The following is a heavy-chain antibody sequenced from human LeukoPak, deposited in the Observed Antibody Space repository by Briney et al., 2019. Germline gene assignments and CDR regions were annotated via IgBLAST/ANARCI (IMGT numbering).Heavy chain of an antibody. CDR1: GFTVSSNY. Sequence: GGSLRLSCAASGFTVSSNYMSWVRQAPGKGLEWVSVIYSGGSTYYADSVKGRFTISRDNSKNTLYLQMNSLRAEDTAVYHCVRMATSDFWSGYPPGYFDYWGQGTLVTVSS. CDR2: IYSGGST. CDR3: VRMATSDFWSGYPPGYFDY. J-gene: IGHJ4*02. V-gene: IGHV3-53*01. D-gene: IGHD3-3*01.